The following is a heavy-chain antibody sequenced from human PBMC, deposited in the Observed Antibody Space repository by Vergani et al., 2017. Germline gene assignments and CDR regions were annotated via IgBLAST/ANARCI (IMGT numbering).Heavy chain of an antibody. V-gene: IGHV4-34*01. CDR1: GGSFSGYY. Sequence: QVQLQQWGAGLLKPSETLSLTCAVYGGSFSGYYWSWIRQPPGKGLEWIGEINHSGSTNYNPSLKSRVTISVDTSKNQFSLKLSAVTAADTAVYYCARGKXYCSGGSCPNGWYFDLWGRGTLVTVSS. CDR2: INHSGST. D-gene: IGHD2-15*01. CDR3: ARGKXYCSGGSCPNGWYFDL. J-gene: IGHJ2*01.